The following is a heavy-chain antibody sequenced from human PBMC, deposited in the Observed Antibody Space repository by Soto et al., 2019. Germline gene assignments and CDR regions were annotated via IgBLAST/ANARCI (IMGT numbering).Heavy chain of an antibody. CDR3: AGSYGSSSWFDP. CDR1: GGSISSGDYY. Sequence: SETLSLTCTVSGGSISSGDYYWRWIRQPPGKGLEWIGYIYYSGSTYYNPSRKSRVTISVDTSKNQFYLKLSSVTAADTAVYYCAGSYGSSSWFDPWGQGTLVTVSS. D-gene: IGHD5-18*01. V-gene: IGHV4-30-4*01. CDR2: IYYSGST. J-gene: IGHJ5*02.